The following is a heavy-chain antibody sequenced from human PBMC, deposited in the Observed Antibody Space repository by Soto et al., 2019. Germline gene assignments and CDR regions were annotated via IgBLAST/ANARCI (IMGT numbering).Heavy chain of an antibody. CDR1: GYTFTNYV. Sequence: ASVKVSCKASGYTFTNYVISWVRQAPGQGLEWMGWISASNGNTNYAQRLQGRVTMTTDSSTDTAYMELRSLRSDDTAVYYSAREDMGYSYGSFDYWGQGTLVTVYS. V-gene: IGHV1-18*04. J-gene: IGHJ4*02. D-gene: IGHD5-18*01. CDR2: ISASNGNT. CDR3: AREDMGYSYGSFDY.